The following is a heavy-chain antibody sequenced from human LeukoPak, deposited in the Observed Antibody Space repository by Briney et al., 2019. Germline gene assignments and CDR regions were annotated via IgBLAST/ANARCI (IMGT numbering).Heavy chain of an antibody. CDR2: IKSKTDGGTT. V-gene: IGHV3-15*01. J-gene: IGHJ4*02. CDR1: GFTFSNAW. Sequence: GGSLRLSCAASGFTFSNAWMSWVRQAPGKGLEWVGRIKSKTDGGTTDYAAPVKGRFTISRDDSKNTLYLQMNSLKTEDTAVYYCTTFSVWGSYRYLSGQKFDYWGQGTLVTVSS. D-gene: IGHD3-16*02. CDR3: TTFSVWGSYRYLSGQKFDY.